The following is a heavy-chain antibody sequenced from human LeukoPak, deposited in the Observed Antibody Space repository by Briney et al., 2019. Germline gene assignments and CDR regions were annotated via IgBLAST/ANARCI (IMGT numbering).Heavy chain of an antibody. J-gene: IGHJ4*02. CDR2: ISDSGGST. Sequence: GGSLRLSCAASGFTFSAFAMSWVRQAPGKGLEWVSTISDSGGSTYYADSVKGRFTISRDNSKDTLYVQLNNLRAEDAAVYYCAKSHSVEQRGYFDYWGQGTLVTVSS. D-gene: IGHD1/OR15-1a*01. CDR1: GFTFSAFA. V-gene: IGHV3-23*01. CDR3: AKSHSVEQRGYFDY.